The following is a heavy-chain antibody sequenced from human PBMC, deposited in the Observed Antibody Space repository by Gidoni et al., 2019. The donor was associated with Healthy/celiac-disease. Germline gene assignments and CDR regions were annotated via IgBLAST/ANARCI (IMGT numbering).Heavy chain of an antibody. D-gene: IGHD2-2*01. CDR3: ARGRNVDIVVVPAATTDIRDY. CDR1: GGSCSGYY. J-gene: IGHJ4*02. V-gene: IGHV4-34*01. CDR2: INHSGST. Sequence: QVQLQQWGADLLKPSETLSLTCAVYGGSCSGYYWSWIRQPPVKGLEWIGEINHSGSTNYNPSLESRVTISVDTSKNPVSLKLCSVTAAYTAVYYCARGRNVDIVVVPAATTDIRDYWCQGTLVTVSS.